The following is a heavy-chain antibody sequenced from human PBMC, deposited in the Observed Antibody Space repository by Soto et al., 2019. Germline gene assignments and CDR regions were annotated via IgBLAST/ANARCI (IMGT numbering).Heavy chain of an antibody. CDR2: IGGDGAST. CDR1: GFAFSSYA. CDR3: TKAKVGEWWFSQGWCAP. Sequence: EVQLLESGGGLVQPGGSLRLSCAASGFAFSSYAMSWVRQSSGKGLEWVAAIGGDGASTYYADSVRGRFIISRDNSKNTLFLHMTSLRADDTAVYYCTKAKVGEWWFSQGWCAPWGQGSLVTVSS. V-gene: IGHV3-23*01. J-gene: IGHJ5*02. D-gene: IGHD2-15*01.